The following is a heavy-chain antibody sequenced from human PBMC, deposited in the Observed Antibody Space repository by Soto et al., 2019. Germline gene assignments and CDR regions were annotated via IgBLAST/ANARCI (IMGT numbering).Heavy chain of an antibody. CDR2: ISAYSGNA. Sequence: QVQLVQSGGEVKKAGASVKVSCKASGYTFRSYDIIWVRQAPGQGLEWMGWISAYSGNAKYSQNLQGRVTLTTDTSTSTAFMELSSLRSDDTAVYYCARVQGSPWGQGTLVTVSS. J-gene: IGHJ5*02. V-gene: IGHV1-18*04. CDR3: ARVQGSP. CDR1: GYTFRSYD.